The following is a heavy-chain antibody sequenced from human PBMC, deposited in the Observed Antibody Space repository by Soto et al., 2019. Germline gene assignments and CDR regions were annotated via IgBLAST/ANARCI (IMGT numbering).Heavy chain of an antibody. J-gene: IGHJ4*02. V-gene: IGHV3-66*01. CDR3: TNSGWSFDY. Sequence: APGKGLEWVSIIYSGGTTYYADSVKGRFTISRDNSENTLYLQMNSLRAEDTAVYYCTNSGWSFDYWGQGTLVTVSS. CDR2: IYSGGTT. D-gene: IGHD6-19*01.